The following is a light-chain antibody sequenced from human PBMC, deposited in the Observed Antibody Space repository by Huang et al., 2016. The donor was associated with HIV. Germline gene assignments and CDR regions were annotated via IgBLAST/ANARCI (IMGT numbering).Light chain of an antibody. V-gene: IGKV1-33*01. CDR3: QQYNNLPYT. J-gene: IGKJ2*01. CDR1: QDITNF. CDR2: DAS. Sequence: DIQMTQSPSSLSASVGARVTITCQASQDITNFLNWYQEKPGKAPKLLIYDASNLETGVPSKFRGGGSGTYFTLTISSLQPEDFATYYCQQYNNLPYTFGQGTKLEIK.